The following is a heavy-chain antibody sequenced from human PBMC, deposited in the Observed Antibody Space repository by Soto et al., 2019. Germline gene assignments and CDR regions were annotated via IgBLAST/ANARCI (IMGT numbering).Heavy chain of an antibody. J-gene: IGHJ4*02. V-gene: IGHV1-69*02. Sequence: QVQLVQSGAEVKKPGSSVKVSCKGSAGPFSSYTISWVRQSPGQGLEWMGRIIPILGIANYAQKFQGRVTITADKSTSTAYMELSSLRYEDTAVYYCARAAHSSGPDYWGQGTLVTVSS. CDR1: AGPFSSYT. CDR3: ARAAHSSGPDY. CDR2: IIPILGIA. D-gene: IGHD3-22*01.